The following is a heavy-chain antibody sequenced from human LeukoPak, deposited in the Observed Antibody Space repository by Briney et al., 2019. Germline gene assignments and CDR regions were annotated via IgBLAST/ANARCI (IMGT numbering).Heavy chain of an antibody. D-gene: IGHD3-10*01. J-gene: IGHJ4*02. V-gene: IGHV4-39*01. CDR3: ARHRYYYGSGNSY. Sequence: GSLRLSCAASGFTFSSYEMNWVRQPPGKGLEWIGSIYYSGSTYYNPSLKSRVTISVDTSKNQFSLKLSSVTAADTAVYYCARHRYYYGSGNSYWGQGTLVTVSS. CDR2: IYYSGST. CDR1: GFTFSSYE.